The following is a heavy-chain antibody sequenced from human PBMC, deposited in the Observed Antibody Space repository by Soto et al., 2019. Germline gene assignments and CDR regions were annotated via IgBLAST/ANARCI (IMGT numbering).Heavy chain of an antibody. V-gene: IGHV4-31*03. D-gene: IGHD2-2*01. J-gene: IGHJ6*02. CDR1: GGSISGGGYY. CDR2: IYYSGST. CDR3: ARAAVVVPAPVQPGPYYYGMDV. Sequence: SETLSLTCTVSGGSISGGGYYWSWIRQHPGKGLEWIGYIYYSGSTYYNPSLKSRVTISVDTSKNQFSLKLSSVTAADTAVYYCARAAVVVPAPVQPGPYYYGMDVWGQGTTVTVSS.